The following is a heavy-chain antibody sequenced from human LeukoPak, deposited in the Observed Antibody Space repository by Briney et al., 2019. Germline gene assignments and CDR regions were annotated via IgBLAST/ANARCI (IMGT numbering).Heavy chain of an antibody. CDR2: INHSGST. CDR1: GGSFSGYY. J-gene: IGHJ5*02. V-gene: IGHV4-34*01. CDR3: ARESGQQLARGWFDP. D-gene: IGHD6-13*01. Sequence: PSETLSLTCAVYGGSFSGYYWSWLRQPPGKGLEWIGEINHSGSTNYNPSLKSRVTISVDTSKNQFSLKLSSVTAADTAVYYCARESGQQLARGWFDPWGQGTLVTVSS.